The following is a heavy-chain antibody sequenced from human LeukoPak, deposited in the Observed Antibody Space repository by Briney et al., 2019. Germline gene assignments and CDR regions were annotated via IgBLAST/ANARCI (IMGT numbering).Heavy chain of an antibody. D-gene: IGHD6-13*01. V-gene: IGHV1-18*01. J-gene: IGHJ5*02. Sequence: ASVKVSCKASGYTFTSYGISWVRQAPGQGLEWMGWISAYNGNTNYAQKLQGRVTMTTDTSTSTAYMELRSLRSDDTAVYYCARAGLASGIAAARWFDPWGQGTLVTVSS. CDR3: ARAGLASGIAAARWFDP. CDR2: ISAYNGNT. CDR1: GYTFTSYG.